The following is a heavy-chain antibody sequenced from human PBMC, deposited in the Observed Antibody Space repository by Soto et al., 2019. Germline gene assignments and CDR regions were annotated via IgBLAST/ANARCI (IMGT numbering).Heavy chain of an antibody. CDR2: ISGSGVST. J-gene: IGHJ4*02. CDR1: GFTFSSYA. CDR3: PKDSATASWNYFDW. Sequence: GGSLRLSCAASGFTFSSYAMSWVRQAPGKGLEWVSAISGSGVSTYYADSVKGRFTISRDNSKNTLYLQMNSLRAEDTAVYYCPKDSATASWNYFDWWGPGTMLTVYS. V-gene: IGHV3-23*01. D-gene: IGHD3-10*01.